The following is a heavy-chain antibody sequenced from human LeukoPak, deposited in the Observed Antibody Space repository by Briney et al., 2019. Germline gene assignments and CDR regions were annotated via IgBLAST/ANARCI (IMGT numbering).Heavy chain of an antibody. D-gene: IGHD1-26*01. V-gene: IGHV3-33*01. CDR3: ARESMGVDY. Sequence: SGGSLRLSCAASGFTFSSYGMHWVRQAPGMGLEWVAVIWYDGSNKYYADSVKGRFTISRDNSKNTLYLQMNSLRAEDTAVYYCARESMGVDYWGQGTLVTVSS. J-gene: IGHJ4*02. CDR2: IWYDGSNK. CDR1: GFTFSSYG.